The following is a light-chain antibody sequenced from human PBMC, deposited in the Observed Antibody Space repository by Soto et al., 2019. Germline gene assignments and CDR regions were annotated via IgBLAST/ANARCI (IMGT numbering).Light chain of an antibody. V-gene: IGKV3-20*01. CDR3: QRYGSSPLIS. Sequence: EIVLTQSPGTLSLSPGERATLSCRASQSVSSYLAWYQQKPGQAPRLLVFGAYNRATGIPDRFSGSGSGGDLTLTISGLEPEDFAVYYCQRYGSSPLISFGQGTRLEIK. CDR1: QSVSSY. J-gene: IGKJ5*01. CDR2: GAY.